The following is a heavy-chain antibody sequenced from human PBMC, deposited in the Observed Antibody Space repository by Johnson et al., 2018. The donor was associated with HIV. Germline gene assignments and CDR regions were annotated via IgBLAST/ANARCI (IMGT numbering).Heavy chain of an antibody. CDR1: GFTFDDYA. J-gene: IGHJ3*02. CDR2: ISWNSGSI. V-gene: IGHV3-9*01. D-gene: IGHD2-15*01. Sequence: VQLVESGGGLVQPGRSLRLSCAASGFTFDDYAMHWVRQAPGKGLEWVSGISWNSGSIGYADSVKGRFTISRDNAKNSLYLQMNSLRAEDTALYYCARAVGISWVVNDAFDIWGQGTMVTVSS. CDR3: ARAVGISWVVNDAFDI.